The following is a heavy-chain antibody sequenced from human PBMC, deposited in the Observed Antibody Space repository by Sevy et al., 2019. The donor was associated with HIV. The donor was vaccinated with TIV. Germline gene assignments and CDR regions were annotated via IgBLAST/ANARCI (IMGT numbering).Heavy chain of an antibody. V-gene: IGHV4-34*01. CDR3: GGGRFRGFLLGGFRPTYFDS. J-gene: IGHJ4*02. Sequence: SETLSLTCAVYGGSFSGYYWSWIRQPPGQGLEWIGEITHSGNTNYNPSLKSRVTISIDTSKNQFSLKLSSVTAADTAGFYCGGGRFRGFLLGGFRPTYFDSWGQGALVTVSS. CDR2: ITHSGNT. D-gene: IGHD3-16*01. CDR1: GGSFSGYY.